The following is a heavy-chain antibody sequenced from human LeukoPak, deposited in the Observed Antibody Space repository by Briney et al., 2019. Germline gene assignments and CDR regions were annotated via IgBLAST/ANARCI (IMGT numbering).Heavy chain of an antibody. J-gene: IGHJ4*02. D-gene: IGHD3-3*01. CDR1: GYTCTGYY. CDR3: ARVGSHWYDFWSYYFDY. V-gene: IGHV1-18*04. CDR2: ISAYNGNT. Sequence: GASVKVSCKASGYTCTGYYMHWVRQAPGQGLEWVGWISAYNGNTNYAQKLQGRVTMTTDTSTSTAYMELRSLRSDDTAVYYCARVGSHWYDFWSYYFDYWGQGTLVTVSS.